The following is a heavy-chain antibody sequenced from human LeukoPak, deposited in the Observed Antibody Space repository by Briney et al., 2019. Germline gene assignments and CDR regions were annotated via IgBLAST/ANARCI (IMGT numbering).Heavy chain of an antibody. V-gene: IGHV3-48*02. D-gene: IGHD4-17*01. Sequence: AGGSLRLSCAASGFPFSNAWMNWVRQAPGKGLEWVSYISSGSGTISYADSVKGRFTMSRDNAKNSLYLQINSLRDEDTAVYYCARDSVTTVTSGYFEYWGQGTVVTVSS. CDR1: GFPFSNAW. J-gene: IGHJ4*02. CDR3: ARDSVTTVTSGYFEY. CDR2: ISSGSGTI.